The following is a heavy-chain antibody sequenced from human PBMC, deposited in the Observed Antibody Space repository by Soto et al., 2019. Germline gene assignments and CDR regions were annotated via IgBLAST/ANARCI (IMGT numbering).Heavy chain of an antibody. CDR3: AAIFWGYCSSTSCYALDY. Sequence: ASVKVSCKASGGTFSSYAISWVRQDHEQGLEWMGGIIPIFGTANYAQKFQGRVTITADESTSTAYMELSSLRSEDTAVYYCAAIFWGYCSSTSCYALDYWGQGTLVTVSS. D-gene: IGHD2-2*01. CDR1: GGTFSSYA. CDR2: IIPIFGTA. V-gene: IGHV1-69*13. J-gene: IGHJ4*02.